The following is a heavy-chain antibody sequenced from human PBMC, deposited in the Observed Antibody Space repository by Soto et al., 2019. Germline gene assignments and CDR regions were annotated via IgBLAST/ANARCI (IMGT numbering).Heavy chain of an antibody. CDR2: IYYSGST. CDR3: AREITGTSPWFDP. V-gene: IGHV4-59*01. CDR1: GGYISSYY. D-gene: IGHD1-7*01. Sequence: SETLSLTCTVSGGYISSYYWSWIRQPPGKGLEWIGYIYYSGSTNYNPSLKSRVTISVDTSKNQFSLKLSSVTAADTAVYYCAREITGTSPWFDPWGQGTLVTGSS. J-gene: IGHJ5*02.